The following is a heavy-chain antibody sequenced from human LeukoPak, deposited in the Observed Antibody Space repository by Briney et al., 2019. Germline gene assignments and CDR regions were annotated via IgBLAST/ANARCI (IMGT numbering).Heavy chain of an antibody. J-gene: IGHJ4*02. CDR3: ARELSQIVWGGLDY. CDR1: GFIFSHYG. V-gene: IGHV3-33*05. Sequence: GRSLRLSCAASGFIFSHYGMHWVRQAPGRGLEWVAVIQNDASTENFADSVKGRFTISRDNSKNTVFLQMNSLRVEDTAVYYCARELSQIVWGGLDYGGQGTLVSVSS. CDR2: IQNDASTE. D-gene: IGHD2-21*01.